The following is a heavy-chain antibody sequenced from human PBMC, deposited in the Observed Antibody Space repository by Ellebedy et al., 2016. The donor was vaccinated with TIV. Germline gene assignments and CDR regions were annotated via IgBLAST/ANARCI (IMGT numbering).Heavy chain of an antibody. CDR3: ARPKGSYYNAFDY. CDR1: GYTLTELS. Sequence: ASVKVSCKVSGYTLTELSMHWVRQAPGKGLEWMGGFDPEDGETIYAQKFQGRVTMTEDTSTDTAYMELRNLRSDDTAVYYCARPKGSYYNAFDYWGQGTLVTVSS. CDR2: FDPEDGET. J-gene: IGHJ4*02. V-gene: IGHV1-24*01. D-gene: IGHD3-10*01.